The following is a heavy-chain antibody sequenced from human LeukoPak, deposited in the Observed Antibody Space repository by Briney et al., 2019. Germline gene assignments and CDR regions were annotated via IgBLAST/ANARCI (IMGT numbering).Heavy chain of an antibody. Sequence: SQTLSLTCAVSGGSISSGGYSWSWIRQPPGKGLEWIGYIYHSGSTYYNPSLKSRVTISVDRSKNQFSLKLSSVTAADTAVYYCARDGDRAYFDYWGQGTLVTVSS. CDR2: IYHSGST. CDR3: ARDGDRAYFDY. CDR1: GGSISSGGYS. J-gene: IGHJ4*02. V-gene: IGHV4-30-2*01. D-gene: IGHD4-17*01.